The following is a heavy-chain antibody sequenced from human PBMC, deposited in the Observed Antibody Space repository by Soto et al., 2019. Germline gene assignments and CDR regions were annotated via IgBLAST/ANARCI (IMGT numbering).Heavy chain of an antibody. CDR1: GFTFSDYY. J-gene: IGHJ6*02. CDR3: ARVKPFDFWSGYFGSLDV. D-gene: IGHD3-3*01. Sequence: GGSLRLSCAASGFTFSDYYMSWIRQAPGKGLEWVSYISSSSSYTNYADSVKGRFTISRDNAKNSLYLQMNSLRAEDTAVYYCARVKPFDFWSGYFGSLDVWGQGTTVTVSS. V-gene: IGHV3-11*06. CDR2: ISSSSSYT.